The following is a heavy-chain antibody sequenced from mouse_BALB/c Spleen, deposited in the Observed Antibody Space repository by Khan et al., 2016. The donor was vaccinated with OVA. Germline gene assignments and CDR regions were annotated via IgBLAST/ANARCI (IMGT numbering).Heavy chain of an antibody. Sequence: QVQLKESGAELARPGASVKLSCKSSGYTFTSYWMQWVKQRPGQGLEWIGAIYPGDGDTRYTQKFKGKVTLTADKSSSTAYMQLSSLASEDSAVYYCASYRDDYFDYWGQGTTLTVSA. V-gene: IGHV1-87*01. CDR3: ASYRDDYFDY. D-gene: IGHD2-14*01. CDR2: IYPGDGDT. J-gene: IGHJ2*01. CDR1: GYTFTSYW.